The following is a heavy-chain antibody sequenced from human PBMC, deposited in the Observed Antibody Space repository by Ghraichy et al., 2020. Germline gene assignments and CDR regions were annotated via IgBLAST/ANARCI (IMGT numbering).Heavy chain of an antibody. D-gene: IGHD3-22*01. CDR3: ARGHSSGYYYVGYFDY. CDR2: ISSSGSTI. J-gene: IGHJ4*02. V-gene: IGHV3-11*01. Sequence: LSLTCAASGFTFSDYYMSWIRQAPGKGLEWVSYISSSGSTIYYADSVKGRFTISRDNAKNSLYLQMNSLRAEDTAVYYCARGHSSGYYYVGYFDYWGQGTLVTVSS. CDR1: GFTFSDYY.